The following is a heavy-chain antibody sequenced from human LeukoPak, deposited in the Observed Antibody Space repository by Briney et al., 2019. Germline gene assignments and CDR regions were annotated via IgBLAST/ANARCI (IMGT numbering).Heavy chain of an antibody. Sequence: SETLSLTCTVSGGSISSYYWSWIRQPPGKGLEWIGYIYYSGSTNYNPSLKSRVTISVDTSKNQFSLKLSSVTAADTAVYYCARGGEQPTAMVTYWGQGTLVTVSS. J-gene: IGHJ4*02. CDR3: ARGGEQPTAMVTY. V-gene: IGHV4-59*01. CDR1: GGSISSYY. D-gene: IGHD5-18*01. CDR2: IYYSGST.